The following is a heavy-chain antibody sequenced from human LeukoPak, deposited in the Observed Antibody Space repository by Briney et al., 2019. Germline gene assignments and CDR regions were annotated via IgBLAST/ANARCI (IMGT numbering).Heavy chain of an antibody. J-gene: IGHJ4*02. CDR3: ARVLRYFDKIDY. Sequence: GGSLRLSCAASGFTFSSYSMNWVRQAPGKGLEWVSSISSSSSYIYYADSVKGRFTTSRDNAKNSLYLQMNSLRAEDTAMYYCARVLRYFDKIDYWGQGTLVTVSS. D-gene: IGHD3-9*01. CDR1: GFTFSSYS. V-gene: IGHV3-21*01. CDR2: ISSSSSYI.